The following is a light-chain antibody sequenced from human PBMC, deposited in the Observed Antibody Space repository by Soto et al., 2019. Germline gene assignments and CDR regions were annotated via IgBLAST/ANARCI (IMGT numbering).Light chain of an antibody. CDR1: SSDVGGYNY. J-gene: IGLJ3*02. Sequence: QSALTQPASVSGSPGQSITISCTGTSSDVGGYNYVSWYQQHPGKAPKLMIYDVSNRPSGVSNRFSGSKSGNTASLTISGLQAEDEADYYCSSYTSSSRRVFGGGTSSPS. CDR3: SSYTSSSRRV. V-gene: IGLV2-14*01. CDR2: DVS.